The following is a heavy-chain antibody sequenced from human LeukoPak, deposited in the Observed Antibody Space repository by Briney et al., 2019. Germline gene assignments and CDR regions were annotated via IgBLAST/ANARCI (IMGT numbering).Heavy chain of an antibody. CDR1: GFTFSSYA. Sequence: GGSLRLSCAASGFTFSSYAMHWVRQAPGKGLEWVAVISYDGSNKYYADSVKGRFTISRDNSKNTLYLQMNSLRAEDTAVYYCARDPSVVEVAASYFDYWGQGTLVTVSS. CDR3: ARDPSVVEVAASYFDY. J-gene: IGHJ4*02. CDR2: ISYDGSNK. D-gene: IGHD2-15*01. V-gene: IGHV3-30*04.